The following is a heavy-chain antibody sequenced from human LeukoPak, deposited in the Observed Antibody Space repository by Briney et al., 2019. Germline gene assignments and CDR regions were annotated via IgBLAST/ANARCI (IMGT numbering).Heavy chain of an antibody. V-gene: IGHV4-34*01. Sequence: PSETLSLTCGVYGGSFSGFYWTWIRQPPGKGLEWIGEINHSGSTNYNPSLKSRVTMSVDTSKSKFSLKLSSVTAADTAVYYCARAPSYYYDVSGYWFDPWGQGALVTVSS. D-gene: IGHD3-22*01. CDR3: ARAPSYYYDVSGYWFDP. CDR2: INHSGST. J-gene: IGHJ5*02. CDR1: GGSFSGFY.